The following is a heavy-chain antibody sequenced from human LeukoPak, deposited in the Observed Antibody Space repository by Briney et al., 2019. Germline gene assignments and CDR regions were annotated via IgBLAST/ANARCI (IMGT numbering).Heavy chain of an antibody. D-gene: IGHD3-9*01. J-gene: IGHJ4*02. CDR2: ILGSGGST. CDR1: GFTFSNYA. CDR3: AKWGDYDVLTGYYVPDY. Sequence: GGSLRLSCAASGFTFSNYAMSWVRQAPGKRPEWVSAILGSGGSTYYADSVKGRFTVSRDNSKSTLYLQMNSLRAEGTALYYCAKWGDYDVLTGYYVPDYWGQGTLVTVSS. V-gene: IGHV3-23*01.